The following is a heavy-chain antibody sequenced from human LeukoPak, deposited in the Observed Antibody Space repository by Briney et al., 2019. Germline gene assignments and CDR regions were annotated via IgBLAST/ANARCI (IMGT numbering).Heavy chain of an antibody. CDR1: GFTFSSYA. CDR2: ISGSGGST. V-gene: IGHV3-23*01. CDR3: AKGSTGRLMIVVAPFDY. D-gene: IGHD3-22*01. J-gene: IGHJ4*02. Sequence: PGGSLRLSCAASGFTFSSYAMSWVRQAPGKGLEWVSAISGSGGSTYYADSVKGRFTISRDNSKNTLYLQMNSLRAEDTAVYYCAKGSTGRLMIVVAPFDYWGQGTLVTVSS.